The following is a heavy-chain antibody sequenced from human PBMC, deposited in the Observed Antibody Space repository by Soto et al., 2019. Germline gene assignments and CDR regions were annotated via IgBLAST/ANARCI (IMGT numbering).Heavy chain of an antibody. D-gene: IGHD3-22*01. V-gene: IGHV1-46*01. Sequence: ASVKVSCKASGYTFTSYYMHWVRQAPGQGLEWMGIINPSGGSTSYAQKFQGRVTMTRDTSTSTVYMEPSSLRSEDTAVYYCARAYYYDSSVYWDNFAKRPPLFDYWGQGTLVTVSS. J-gene: IGHJ4*02. CDR3: ARAYYYDSSVYWDNFAKRPPLFDY. CDR1: GYTFTSYY. CDR2: INPSGGST.